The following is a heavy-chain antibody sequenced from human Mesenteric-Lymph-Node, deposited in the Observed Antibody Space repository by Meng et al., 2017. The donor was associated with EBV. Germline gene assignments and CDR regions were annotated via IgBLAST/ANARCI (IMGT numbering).Heavy chain of an antibody. V-gene: IGHV3-33*01. CDR1: GFAFSTYG. Sequence: QVRLVESGGGVVQPGRSLRLSCAASGFAFSTYGMFWVRQAPGKGPEWVAVIWYDGSKKDHADSVKGRFTISRDNSKSTLYLQMNSLRAEDTAVYYCARDDNYGEGISWGQGTLVTVSS. CDR3: ARDDNYGEGIS. J-gene: IGHJ5*02. D-gene: IGHD4-17*01. CDR2: IWYDGSKK.